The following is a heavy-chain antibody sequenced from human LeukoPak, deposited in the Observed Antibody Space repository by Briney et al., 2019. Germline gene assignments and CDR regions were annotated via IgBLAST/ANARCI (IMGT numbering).Heavy chain of an antibody. Sequence: ASVKVSCKASGYTFTSYDINWVRQATGQGLEWMGWMNPNSGNTGYAQKFQGRVTMTEDTSTDTAYMELSSLRSEDTAVYYCATLAYGPHFDYWGQGTLVTVSS. CDR1: GYTFTSYD. D-gene: IGHD2-21*01. CDR3: ATLAYGPHFDY. J-gene: IGHJ4*02. V-gene: IGHV1-8*01. CDR2: MNPNSGNT.